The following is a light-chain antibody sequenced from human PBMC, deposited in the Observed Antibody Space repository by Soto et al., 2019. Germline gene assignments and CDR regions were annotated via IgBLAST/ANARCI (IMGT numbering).Light chain of an antibody. CDR3: QQYVSSPWA. V-gene: IGKV3-20*01. CDR2: GAS. Sequence: EPVLTQSPATLSLSPGERATLSCRTSQSVSSSFLAWYQQKAGQAPRLLIYGASRRATGIPDRFSGSGSGTDFTLTISRLEPEDFAVYYCQQYVSSPWAFGQGTKVDIK. J-gene: IGKJ1*01. CDR1: QSVSSSF.